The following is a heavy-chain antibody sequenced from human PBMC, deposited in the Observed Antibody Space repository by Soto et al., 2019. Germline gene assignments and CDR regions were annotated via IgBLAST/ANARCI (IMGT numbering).Heavy chain of an antibody. CDR1: GYTFTSYD. J-gene: IGHJ4*02. Sequence: GASVKVSCKASGYTFTSYDINWVRQATGQGLEWMGWMNPNSGNTGYAQKFQGRVTMTRNTSISTAYMELSSLRSEDTAVYYCARGPPTYCSGGSCIHFDYWGQGTLVTVSS. CDR3: ARGPPTYCSGGSCIHFDY. CDR2: MNPNSGNT. D-gene: IGHD2-15*01. V-gene: IGHV1-8*01.